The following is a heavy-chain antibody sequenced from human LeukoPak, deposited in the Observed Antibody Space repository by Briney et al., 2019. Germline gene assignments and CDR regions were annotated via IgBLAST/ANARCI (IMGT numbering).Heavy chain of an antibody. CDR2: ISYDGSNK. CDR3: AWTYGSGSYYRPSDY. Sequence: PGGSLRLSCAASGFTFSSYAMHWVRQAPGKGLEWVAVISYDGSNKYYADSVKGRFTISRDNSKNTLYLQMNSLRAEDTAVYYCAWTYGSGSYYRPSDYWGQGTLVTVSS. V-gene: IGHV3-30*04. J-gene: IGHJ4*02. D-gene: IGHD3-10*01. CDR1: GFTFSSYA.